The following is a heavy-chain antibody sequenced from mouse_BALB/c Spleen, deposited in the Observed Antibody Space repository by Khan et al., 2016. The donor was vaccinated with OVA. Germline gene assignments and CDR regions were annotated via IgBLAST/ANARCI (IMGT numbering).Heavy chain of an antibody. CDR1: GFNIKDTY. Sequence: EVQLQESGAELVKPGASVKLSCTASGFNIKDTYMHWVKQRPEQGLEWIGRIDPANGNTKYDPKFQGKATITADTSSNTAYLQLSSLTAEDTAVSYCANLDWYFDVWGAGPTVTVSS. J-gene: IGHJ1*01. CDR2: IDPANGNT. V-gene: IGHV14-3*02. CDR3: ANLDWYFDV.